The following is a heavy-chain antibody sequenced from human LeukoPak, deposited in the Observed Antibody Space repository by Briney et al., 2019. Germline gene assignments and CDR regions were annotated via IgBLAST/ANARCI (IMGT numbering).Heavy chain of an antibody. CDR3: ARAFTARRGGVDY. CDR2: IYYSGST. Sequence: SETLSLTCTVSGGSISSSSYYWGWIRQPPGKGLEWIGSIYYSGSTYYNPSLKSRVTISVDTSKNQFSLKLSSVTAADTAVYYCARAFTARRGGVDYWGQGTLVTVSS. D-gene: IGHD5-18*01. V-gene: IGHV4-39*07. CDR1: GGSISSSSYY. J-gene: IGHJ4*02.